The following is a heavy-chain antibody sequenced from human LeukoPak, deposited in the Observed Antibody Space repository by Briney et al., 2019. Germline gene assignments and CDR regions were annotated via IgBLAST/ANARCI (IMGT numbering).Heavy chain of an antibody. CDR2: IIPIFGTA. D-gene: IGHD3-22*01. CDR1: GGTFSSYA. J-gene: IGHJ6*03. CDR3: ARAEYYDSSGYLGYYYYYMDV. Sequence: SVEVSCKASGGTFSSYAISWVRQAPGQGLEWMGGIIPIFGTANYAQKFQGRVTITTDESTSTAYMELSSLRSEDTAVYYCARAEYYDSSGYLGYYYYYMDVRSKGTTVTVSS. V-gene: IGHV1-69*05.